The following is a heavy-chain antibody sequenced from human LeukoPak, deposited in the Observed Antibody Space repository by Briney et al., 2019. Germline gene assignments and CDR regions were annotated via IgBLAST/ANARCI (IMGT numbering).Heavy chain of an antibody. D-gene: IGHD6-13*01. V-gene: IGHV4-59*01. J-gene: IGHJ3*02. CDR2: IYYSGST. CDR1: GASISFYY. CDR3: ALDSSGWSDDSFDI. Sequence: SETLSLTCTVSGASISFYYWSWIRQPPGKGLEWIGYIYYSGSTKYNPSLKSRVTMSIDTSKNQFSLNLKSVTAADTAVYYCALDSSGWSDDSFDIWGHGTMVNLSS.